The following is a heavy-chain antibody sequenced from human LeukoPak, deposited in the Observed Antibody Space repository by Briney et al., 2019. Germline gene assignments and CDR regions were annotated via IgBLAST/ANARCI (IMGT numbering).Heavy chain of an antibody. V-gene: IGHV3-9*01. D-gene: IGHD6-19*01. CDR1: GFTFDEYA. Sequence: GGSLRLSCSASGFTFDEYAIHWVRQAPGKGLEWVSGISWNSGIIGYADSVKGRFTISRDNAKNSLYLQMNSLRAEDTALYYCAKDKSHSSWTSRYYYYALDVWGQGTTVTVSS. CDR2: ISWNSGII. J-gene: IGHJ6*02. CDR3: AKDKSHSSWTSRYYYYALDV.